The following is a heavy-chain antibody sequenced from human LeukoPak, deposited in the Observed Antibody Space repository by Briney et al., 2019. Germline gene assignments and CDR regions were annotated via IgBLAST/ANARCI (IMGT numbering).Heavy chain of an antibody. CDR2: ISAYNGNT. V-gene: IGHV1-18*01. CDR3: AREEGVRQQLEPLDY. J-gene: IGHJ4*02. CDR1: GYTFTSYG. D-gene: IGHD6-13*01. Sequence: ASVKVSWKASGYTFTSYGISWVRQAPGQGLEWMGWISAYNGNTNYAQKLQGRVTMTTDTSTSTAYMELRSLRSDDTAVYYCAREEGVRQQLEPLDYWGQGTLVTVSS.